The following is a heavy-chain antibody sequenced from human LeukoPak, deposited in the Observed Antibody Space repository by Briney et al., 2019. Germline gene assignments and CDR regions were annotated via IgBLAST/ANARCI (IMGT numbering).Heavy chain of an antibody. V-gene: IGHV4-34*01. CDR2: INHSGST. J-gene: IGHJ4*02. D-gene: IGHD5-18*01. CDR3: ARGSDTAMSNGYYFDY. Sequence: SETLSLTCAVYGGSFSGYYWSWIRQPPGKGLEWIGEINHSGSTNYNPSLKSRVTISVDTSKNQFSLKLSSVTAEDTAVYYCARGSDTAMSNGYYFDYWGQGTLVTVSS. CDR1: GGSFSGYY.